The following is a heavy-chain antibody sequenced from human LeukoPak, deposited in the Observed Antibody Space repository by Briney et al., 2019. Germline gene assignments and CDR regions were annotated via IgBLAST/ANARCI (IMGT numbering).Heavy chain of an antibody. Sequence: SETLSLICGVDGGSFSDYYWSWIRQPPGKGLEWIGEINHSGSTNYNPSLKSRVTISLDTSNNQFSLKLSSVTAADTAVYYCGRGPRNMNTDYYYLDVWGKGTTGTVSS. CDR3: GRGPRNMNTDYYYLDV. CDR1: GGSFSDYY. D-gene: IGHD1-14*01. CDR2: INHSGST. J-gene: IGHJ6*03. V-gene: IGHV4-34*01.